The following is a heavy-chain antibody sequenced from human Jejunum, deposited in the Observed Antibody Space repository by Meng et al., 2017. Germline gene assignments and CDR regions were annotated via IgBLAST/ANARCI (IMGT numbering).Heavy chain of an antibody. CDR3: AKDRKPDGLWPIDY. Sequence: GESQKISCAASGFTFSDYSLSWVRQAPGKGLEWVSSLTTTTAYYAETVKGRFTISRDNSRRTLYLQMNSLRAEDTAIYYCAKDRKPDGLWPIDYWGQGTVVTVSS. CDR1: GFTFSDYS. CDR2: LTTTTA. V-gene: IGHV3-23*01. J-gene: IGHJ4*02. D-gene: IGHD4-17*01.